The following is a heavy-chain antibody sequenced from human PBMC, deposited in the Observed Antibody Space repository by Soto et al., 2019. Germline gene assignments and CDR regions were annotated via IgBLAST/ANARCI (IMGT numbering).Heavy chain of an antibody. J-gene: IGHJ4*02. CDR3: ARDYYYDHSGHFDY. Sequence: ASVKVSCKASGYTFTSYAIHWVRQAPGQRLEWLGWVNAGNGDTKYSQRFQGRVTITRDTSASTAYMELSSLRSEDTAVYYCARDYYYDHSGHFDYWGQGTLVTVSS. D-gene: IGHD3-22*01. CDR1: GYTFTSYA. V-gene: IGHV1-3*01. CDR2: VNAGNGDT.